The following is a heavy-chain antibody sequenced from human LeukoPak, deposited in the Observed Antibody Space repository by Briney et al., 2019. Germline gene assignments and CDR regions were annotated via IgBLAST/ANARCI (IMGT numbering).Heavy chain of an antibody. CDR3: ARALVPAARVGGAAFNI. V-gene: IGHV1-69*05. Sequence: SVKVSCKASGGTFSSYAISWVRQAPGQGLEWMGGIIPIFGTANYAQKFQGRVTITTDESTSTAYMELSSLRSEDTAVYYCARALVPAARVGGAAFNIWGQGTMVTVSS. J-gene: IGHJ3*02. CDR2: IIPIFGTA. CDR1: GGTFSSYA. D-gene: IGHD2-2*01.